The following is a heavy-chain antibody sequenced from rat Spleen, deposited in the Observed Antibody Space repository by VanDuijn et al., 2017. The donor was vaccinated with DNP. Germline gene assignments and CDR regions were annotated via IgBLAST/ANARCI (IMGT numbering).Heavy chain of an antibody. D-gene: IGHD1-4*01. CDR1: GFSLTSYN. J-gene: IGHJ2*01. CDR2: IWTGGST. CDR3: ARVDSYPGLPFQY. Sequence: PSQTLSLTCTVSGFSLTSYNVHWVRQPTGKGLEWMGIIWTGGSTDYNSALKSRLSISRDTSKSQVFLKMNSLQTEDIATYYCARVDSYPGLPFQYWGQGVMVTVSS. V-gene: IGHV2-30*01.